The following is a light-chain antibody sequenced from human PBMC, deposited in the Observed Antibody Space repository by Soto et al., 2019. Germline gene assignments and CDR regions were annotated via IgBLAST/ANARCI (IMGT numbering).Light chain of an antibody. J-gene: IGKJ2*03. CDR1: QSVSNN. V-gene: IGKV3-15*01. CDR2: DAS. CDR3: QQYNNWPLYS. Sequence: EIVMTQSPATLSTSPGVRATLSCRASQSVSNNLAWYQQKPGQAPRLLIYDASTRATGIPARFSGSGSGMEFTLTISSLQSEDFAVYYCQQYNNWPLYSFGQGTRLEIK.